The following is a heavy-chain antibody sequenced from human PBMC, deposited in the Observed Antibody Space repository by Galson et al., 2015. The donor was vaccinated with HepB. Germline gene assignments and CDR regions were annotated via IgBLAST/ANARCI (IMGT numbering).Heavy chain of an antibody. J-gene: IGHJ4*02. CDR2: IYPGDSDT. Sequence: QSGAEVKKPGESLKISCKGSGYSFTSYWIGWVRQMPGKGPEWMRIIYPGDSDTRYSPSYQGQVTISVDKSISTAYLQWSSLKASDTAMYYCARLHGRGSALVTAPIDYWGQGTLVTVSS. CDR3: ARLHGRGSALVTAPIDY. V-gene: IGHV5-51*01. D-gene: IGHD5-18*01. CDR1: GYSFTSYW.